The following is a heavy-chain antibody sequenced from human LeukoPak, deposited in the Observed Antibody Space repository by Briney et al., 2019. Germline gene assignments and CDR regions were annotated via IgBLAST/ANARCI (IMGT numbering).Heavy chain of an antibody. V-gene: IGHV1-46*01. CDR2: INPSSGST. CDR1: GYTFTSYY. D-gene: IGHD5-18*01. Sequence: GASVKVSCKASGYTFTSYYMHWVRQAPGQGLEWMGIINPSSGSTSYAQKFQGRVTFTRDIFVSTVYMELSSLRSEDTAAYYCARGASGYSITYSDSWGQGTLVTVSS. CDR3: ARGASGYSITYSDS. J-gene: IGHJ5*01.